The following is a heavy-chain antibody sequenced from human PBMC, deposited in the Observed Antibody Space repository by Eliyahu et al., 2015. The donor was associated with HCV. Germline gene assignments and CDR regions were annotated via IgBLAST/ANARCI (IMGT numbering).Heavy chain of an antibody. CDR3: ARRDHDLVVRAFDI. CDR2: INHSGST. V-gene: IGHV4-34*01. J-gene: IGHJ3*02. CDR1: GGSFSGYY. D-gene: IGHD3-22*01. Sequence: QVQLQQWGAGLLKPSETLSLTCAVYGGSFSGYYWSWIRQPPGKGLESIGEINHSGSTNYNPSLKSRVTISVDTSKNQFSLKLSSVTAADTAVYYCARRDHDLVVRAFDIWGQGTMVTVSS.